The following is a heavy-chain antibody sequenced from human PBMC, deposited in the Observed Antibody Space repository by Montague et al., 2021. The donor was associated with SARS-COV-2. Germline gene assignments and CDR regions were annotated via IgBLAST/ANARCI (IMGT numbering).Heavy chain of an antibody. V-gene: IGHV4-31*03. D-gene: IGHD6-13*01. CDR2: IYYSGST. J-gene: IGHJ4*02. CDR1: GGSISSGAYY. CDR3: ARDVGWYSSSWFDY. Sequence: TLSLTCTVSGGSISSGAYYWSWIRQPPGKGLEWIGYIYYSGSTYYNPSLKSRVTISVDTSKNQFSLKLSSVTAADTAVYYCARDVGWYSSSWFDYWGQGTLVTVSS.